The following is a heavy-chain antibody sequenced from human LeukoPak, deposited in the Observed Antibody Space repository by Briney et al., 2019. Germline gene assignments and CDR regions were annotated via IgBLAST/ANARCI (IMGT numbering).Heavy chain of an antibody. Sequence: GGSLRLSCAASRFIFSNYAMHWVRQAPGKGLEWVAVISYDGSNKYYADSVKGRFTISRDNAKNTLYLQMNSLRAEDTAVYYCAGALVGVASFDYWGQGTLVTVSS. J-gene: IGHJ4*02. CDR1: RFIFSNYA. CDR2: ISYDGSNK. D-gene: IGHD3-3*01. CDR3: AGALVGVASFDY. V-gene: IGHV3-30-3*01.